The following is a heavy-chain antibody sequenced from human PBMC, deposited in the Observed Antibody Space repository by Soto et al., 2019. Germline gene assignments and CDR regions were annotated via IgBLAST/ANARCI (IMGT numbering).Heavy chain of an antibody. Sequence: EPLSLTCTDSGGSISSYYWSWIRQPPGKGLEWIGYIYYSGSTNYNPSLKSRVTISVDTSKNQFSLKLSSVTAADTAVYYCARSPLARYCSGGSCYLVPYYFDYWGQGTLVT. V-gene: IGHV4-59*01. J-gene: IGHJ4*02. CDR1: GGSISSYY. CDR2: IYYSGST. D-gene: IGHD2-15*01. CDR3: ARSPLARYCSGGSCYLVPYYFDY.